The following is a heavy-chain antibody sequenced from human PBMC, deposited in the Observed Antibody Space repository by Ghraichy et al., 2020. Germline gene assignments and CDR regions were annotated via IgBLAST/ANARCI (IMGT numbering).Heavy chain of an antibody. D-gene: IGHD1-7*01. CDR3: AREITGTTFRGMDV. Sequence: TLSLTCTVSGGSISSYYWSWIRQPPGKRPEWVGYIYYSGSTNYNPSLKSRVTMSADTSNNQISLKLSSVTAADTAVYYCAREITGTTFRGMDVWGQGTTVTVSS. CDR1: GGSISSYY. CDR2: IYYSGST. V-gene: IGHV4-59*01. J-gene: IGHJ6*02.